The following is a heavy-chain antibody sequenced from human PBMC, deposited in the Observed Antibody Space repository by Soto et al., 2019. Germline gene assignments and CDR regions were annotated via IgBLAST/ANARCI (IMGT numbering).Heavy chain of an antibody. Sequence: QLQLQESGPGLVKPSETLSLTCTVSGGSISSSSYYWGWIRQPRGKGLEWIGSIYYSGSTYYNPSLKSRDTLALDTSKNQFSLKLSSVTAADTAVYYCARRPMVPHSLINWFDRWGQGTLVTVSS. V-gene: IGHV4-39*01. D-gene: IGHD3-10*01. CDR2: IYYSGST. J-gene: IGHJ5*02. CDR3: ARRPMVPHSLINWFDR. CDR1: GGSISSSSYY.